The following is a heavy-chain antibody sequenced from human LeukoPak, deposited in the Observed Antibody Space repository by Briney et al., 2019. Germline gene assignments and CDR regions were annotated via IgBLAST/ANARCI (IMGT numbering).Heavy chain of an antibody. CDR2: IYSGGST. D-gene: IGHD2-15*01. CDR1: GVTVGTNS. J-gene: IGHJ1*01. V-gene: IGHV3-53*01. Sequence: GGSLRLSCAASGVTVGTNSMSWARQSPGKGLEWVSVIYSGGSTYNADSVNGRFTVSRDNSRNTLFLQMNNLRAEDTALYFCASAREYGGSAECYEYFQHWGQGTLVIVSS. CDR3: ASAREYGGSAECYEYFQH.